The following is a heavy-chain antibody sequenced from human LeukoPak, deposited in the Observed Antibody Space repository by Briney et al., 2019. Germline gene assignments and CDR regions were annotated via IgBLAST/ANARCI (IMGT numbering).Heavy chain of an antibody. CDR2: IYYSGST. J-gene: IGHJ6*02. CDR3: ARDRNYDSTCGMDV. Sequence: PSETLSLTCTVSGGSLSSYYWSWTPQPPGKGLEGIGYIYYSGSTNSNPSLKSRVTISVDTSKNQFSLKLSSVTAADTAVYYCARDRNYDSTCGMDVWGQGTTVTVSS. V-gene: IGHV4-59*13. CDR1: GGSLSSYY. D-gene: IGHD3-22*01.